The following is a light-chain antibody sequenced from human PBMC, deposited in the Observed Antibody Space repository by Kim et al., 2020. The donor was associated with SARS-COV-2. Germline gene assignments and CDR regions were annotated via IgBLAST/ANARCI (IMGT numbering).Light chain of an antibody. J-gene: IGKJ4*01. Sequence: LSPGERATLSCRASQTGNSNYLAWYQQQPGRAPRLLIFAASSRATGIPDRFSGSGSGTDFTLTISRLEPEDFAVYYCQQHGSSPLTFGGGTKVEI. CDR3: QQHGSSPLT. CDR1: QTGNSNY. CDR2: AAS. V-gene: IGKV3-20*01.